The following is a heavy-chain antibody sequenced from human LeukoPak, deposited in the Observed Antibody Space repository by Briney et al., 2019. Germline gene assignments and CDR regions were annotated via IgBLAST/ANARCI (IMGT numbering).Heavy chain of an antibody. D-gene: IGHD2-15*01. Sequence: HPGGSLRLSCAVFGVTVSSNYMSWVRQAPGKGLEWVSVLYGGGTTYYADSVKGRFTISRDNAKNTLYLQMNSLRAEDTAVYYCARDHPIEGGGFEAGDYWGQGTLVTVSS. CDR2: LYGGGTT. CDR1: GVTVSSNY. J-gene: IGHJ4*02. V-gene: IGHV3-53*01. CDR3: ARDHPIEGGGFEAGDY.